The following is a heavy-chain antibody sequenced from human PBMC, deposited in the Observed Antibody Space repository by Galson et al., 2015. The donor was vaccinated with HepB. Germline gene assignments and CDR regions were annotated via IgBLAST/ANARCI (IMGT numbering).Heavy chain of an antibody. V-gene: IGHV3-11*06. CDR1: GFSFSDYY. J-gene: IGHJ4*02. D-gene: IGHD4-17*01. Sequence: SLRLSCAASGFSFSDYYMSWIRQAPGKGLEWLSYISSNTIYTNYADSVKGRFTVSRDNVRNSISLQMNRLSVEDTAIYYCARVADSHYGDHTHFDSWGQGAVVTVSS. CDR2: ISSNTIYT. CDR3: ARVADSHYGDHTHFDS.